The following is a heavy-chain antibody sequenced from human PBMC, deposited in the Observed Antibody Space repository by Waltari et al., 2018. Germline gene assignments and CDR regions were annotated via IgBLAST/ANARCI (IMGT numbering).Heavy chain of an antibody. CDR2: MYFSGST. J-gene: IGHJ4*02. CDR1: AVSISRRPYY. CDR3: ARVVGPSGYASFDH. V-gene: IGHV4-31*02. Sequence: QVQLQVSGPGLVRPSHNLSLIRLLSAVSISRRPYYCGWIRQHPGKGLEWIAHMYFSGSTYYNPSLKSRVTISADTSKNHFSLNLMSVTAADTAVYYCARVVGPSGYASFDHWGQGALVTVSS. D-gene: IGHD5-12*01.